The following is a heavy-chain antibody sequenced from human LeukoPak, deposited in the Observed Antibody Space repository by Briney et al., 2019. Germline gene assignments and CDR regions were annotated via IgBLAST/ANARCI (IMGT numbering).Heavy chain of an antibody. D-gene: IGHD3-22*01. CDR3: AKGSSGYFFDF. J-gene: IGHJ4*02. V-gene: IGHV3-23*01. CDR2: ISNDGGGT. CDR1: GFIFNNYG. Sequence: PGGSLRLSCAASGFIFNNYGLVWVRQAPGKGLEWVSDISNDGGGTTYADFVKGRFSVSRDNSKNTLFLQMNSLRAEDTALYYCAKGSSGYFFDFWGQGTLVTVSS.